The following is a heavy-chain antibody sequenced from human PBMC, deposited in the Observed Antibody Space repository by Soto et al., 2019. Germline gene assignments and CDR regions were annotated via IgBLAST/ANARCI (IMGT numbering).Heavy chain of an antibody. D-gene: IGHD3-3*01. CDR3: AKKVTIYAVDPADY. V-gene: IGHV3-23*01. J-gene: IGHJ4*02. Sequence: GGSLRLSCAASGFSFSNYGMSWVRQAPGKGLEWVSVMSGSGDAAYYADSVKGRFTISRDNSKNTLYLQMNSLRAEDTAVYFCAKKVTIYAVDPADYWGQGTQVTVSS. CDR2: MSGSGDAA. CDR1: GFSFSNYG.